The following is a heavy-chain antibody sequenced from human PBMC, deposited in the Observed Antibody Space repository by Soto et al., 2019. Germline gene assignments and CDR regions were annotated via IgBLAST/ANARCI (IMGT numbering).Heavy chain of an antibody. CDR3: ARSGEMARAVYFDY. Sequence: QVQLQESGPGLVKPSETLSLTCTVSGGSISSYYWSWIRQPPGKGLEWIGYIYYSGSTNYNPSLKSRVTISVDPSKNQFSLKLSSVTAADTAVYYCARSGEMARAVYFDYWGQGTLVTVSS. J-gene: IGHJ4*02. CDR1: GGSISSYY. V-gene: IGHV4-59*01. CDR2: IYYSGST. D-gene: IGHD3-16*01.